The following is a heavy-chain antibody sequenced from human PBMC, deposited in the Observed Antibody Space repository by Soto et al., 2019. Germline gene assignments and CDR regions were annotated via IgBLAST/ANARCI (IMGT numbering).Heavy chain of an antibody. CDR1: GYTFTGYY. D-gene: IGHD6-19*01. V-gene: IGHV1-2*02. CDR2: INPNSGGT. CDR3: AREYSSGFLPSDY. Sequence: ASVKVSCKASGYTFTGYYTHWVRQAPGQGLEWMGWINPNSGGTNYAQKFQGRVTMTRDTSISTAYMELSRLRSDDTAVYYCAREYSSGFLPSDYWGQGTLVTVSS. J-gene: IGHJ4*02.